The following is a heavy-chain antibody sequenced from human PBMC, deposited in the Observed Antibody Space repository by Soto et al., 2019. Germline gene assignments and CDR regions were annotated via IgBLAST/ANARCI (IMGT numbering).Heavy chain of an antibody. Sequence: GESLKISCKGSGYRFTNYWIAWVRQMPGKGLEWMGIIYPDNSDIRYSPSFEGQVTFAADKSISTAYLQWSSLRASDTAMYYWASAYCTGATCFYVWGQGTLVTVSS. D-gene: IGHD2-8*02. CDR2: IYPDNSDI. V-gene: IGHV5-51*01. CDR3: ASAYCTGATCFYV. CDR1: GYRFTNYW. J-gene: IGHJ4*02.